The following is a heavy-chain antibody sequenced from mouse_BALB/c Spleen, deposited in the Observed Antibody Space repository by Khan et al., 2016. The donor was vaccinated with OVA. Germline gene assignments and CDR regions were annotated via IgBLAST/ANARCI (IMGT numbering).Heavy chain of an antibody. V-gene: IGHV1-4*01. Sequence: QVQLKESGAELARPGASVRMSCKASGYTFTSNTMHWVKQRPGQGLEWIGYINPRCGYTNYNQNFKDKATLTADKSSSTAYMQLSSLPSEDSAVYCCARRTTGYTMDYWGQGTSVTVSA. CDR2: INPRCGYT. J-gene: IGHJ4*01. D-gene: IGHD2-14*01. CDR1: GYTFTSNT. CDR3: ARRTTGYTMDY.